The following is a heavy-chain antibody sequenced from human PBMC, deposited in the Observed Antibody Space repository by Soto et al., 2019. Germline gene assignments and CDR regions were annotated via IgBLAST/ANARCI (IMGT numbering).Heavy chain of an antibody. CDR3: ARDEFKYYDSSGYYYGGNFDY. V-gene: IGHV1-3*01. CDR1: GYTFTSYG. D-gene: IGHD3-22*01. J-gene: IGHJ4*02. Sequence: ASVKVSCKASGYTFTSYGISWVRQAPGQGLEWMGWINAGNGNTKYSQKFQGRVTITRDTSASTAYMELSSLRSEDTAVYYCARDEFKYYDSSGYYYGGNFDYWGQGALVTVSS. CDR2: INAGNGNT.